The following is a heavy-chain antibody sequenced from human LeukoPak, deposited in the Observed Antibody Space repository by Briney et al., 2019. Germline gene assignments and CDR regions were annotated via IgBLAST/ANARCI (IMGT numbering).Heavy chain of an antibody. D-gene: IGHD6-13*01. CDR3: ARGPRIAAAGTRADQNYYYGMDV. Sequence: ASVKVSCKASGYTFPSYGISWVRQAPGQGLEWMGWISAYNGNTDYAQKLQGRVTMTTDTSTSTAYVELRSLRSDDTAVYYCARGPRIAAAGTRADQNYYYGMDVWGQGTTVTVSS. CDR1: GYTFPSYG. V-gene: IGHV1-18*01. J-gene: IGHJ6*02. CDR2: ISAYNGNT.